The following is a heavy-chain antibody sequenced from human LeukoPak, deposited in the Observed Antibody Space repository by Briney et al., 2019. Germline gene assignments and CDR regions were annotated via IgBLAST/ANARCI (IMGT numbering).Heavy chain of an antibody. J-gene: IGHJ4*02. D-gene: IGHD6-13*01. CDR2: INPSGGST. V-gene: IGHV1-46*01. CDR3: ATTYTTTWYRESNYFDY. Sequence: ASVKVSCKASGYTFTSYYMHWVRQAPGQGLEWMGIINPSGGSTSYAQKFQGRLTMTTDTSTSTAYMELRSLRSDDTAVYYCATTYTTTWYRESNYFDYWGQGTLVTVSS. CDR1: GYTFTSYY.